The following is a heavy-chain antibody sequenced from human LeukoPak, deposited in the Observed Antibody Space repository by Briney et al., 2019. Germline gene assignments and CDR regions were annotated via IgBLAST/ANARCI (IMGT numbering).Heavy chain of an antibody. CDR1: GFTFSSYN. CDR2: ITSDSSYV. V-gene: IGHV3-21*01. J-gene: IGHJ3*02. CDR3: ARAPILPRLFDI. D-gene: IGHD3-3*01. Sequence: GGSLRLSCAASGFTFSSYNMNWVRQAPGKGLEWVSSITSDSSYVFYADSVKGRFTISRDNAENSLYLQMNSLRVEDTAVYYCARAPILPRLFDIWGQGTMVTVSS.